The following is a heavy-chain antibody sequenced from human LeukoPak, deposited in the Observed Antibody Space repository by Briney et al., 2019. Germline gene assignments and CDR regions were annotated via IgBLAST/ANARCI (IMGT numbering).Heavy chain of an antibody. Sequence: SETLSLTCTVSGYSISSGYYWGWIRQPPGKGLEWIGSIYHSGSTYYNPSLKSRVTISVDTSKNQFSLKLSSVTAADTAVYYCARGGGPLQSFDYWGQGTLVTVSS. D-gene: IGHD4-11*01. J-gene: IGHJ4*02. CDR3: ARGGGPLQSFDY. V-gene: IGHV4-38-2*02. CDR2: IYHSGST. CDR1: GYSISSGYY.